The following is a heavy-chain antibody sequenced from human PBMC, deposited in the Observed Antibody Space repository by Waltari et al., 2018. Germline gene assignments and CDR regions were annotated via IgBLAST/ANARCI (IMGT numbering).Heavy chain of an antibody. D-gene: IGHD6-13*01. J-gene: IGHJ4*02. Sequence: EVQLAESGGGLVRPGGSLRLSCAASGFSLRRSWMNWVRQAPGKGLGWVTNIGQDGRGKDYVDAVKGLFTISRDNSKNSVYLQMNSLRAEDTAVYYCGRGSPDMSAAGPDYWGQGTLVVVSS. CDR2: IGQDGRGK. CDR1: GFSLRRSW. CDR3: GRGSPDMSAAGPDY. V-gene: IGHV3-7*03.